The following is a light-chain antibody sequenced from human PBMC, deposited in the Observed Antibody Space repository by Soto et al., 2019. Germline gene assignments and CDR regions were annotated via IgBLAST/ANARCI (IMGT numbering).Light chain of an antibody. CDR1: ESVSITY. J-gene: IGKJ2*01. CDR3: QQYGVSPVYA. Sequence: EIVLTQSPGTLPLSPGESATLSCRASESVSITYLAWYQQKPGQAPRLLIYGGFNRATGIPDRFSGSGSGKDFTLPINRLEPEDFAVYFCQCQQYGVSPVYALGQGTKVDIK. V-gene: IGKV3-20*01. CDR2: GGF.